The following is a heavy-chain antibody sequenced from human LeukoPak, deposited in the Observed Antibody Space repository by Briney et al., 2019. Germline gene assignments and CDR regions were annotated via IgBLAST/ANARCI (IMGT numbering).Heavy chain of an antibody. Sequence: GGSLRLSCAVSGFSVSTKYMSWVRQAPGKGLEWVSVIYSGGTTYYADSVKGRFTISRDNSKNTLYLQMNSLRAEDTAVYYCARHVASSVFYYEYYFDYWGQGTLVTVSS. D-gene: IGHD3-22*01. CDR1: GFSVSTKY. CDR2: IYSGGTT. CDR3: ARHVASSVFYYEYYFDY. V-gene: IGHV3-66*04. J-gene: IGHJ4*02.